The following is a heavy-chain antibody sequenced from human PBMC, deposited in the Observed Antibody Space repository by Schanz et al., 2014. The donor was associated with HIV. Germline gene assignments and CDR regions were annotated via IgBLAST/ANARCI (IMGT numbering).Heavy chain of an antibody. V-gene: IGHV4-34*01. CDR3: ARGDFGGNSVDY. Sequence: QVQLQQWGAGLLKPSETLSLTCAVYGGSFRGYYWTWIRQFPGMGLEWIGKVRHTGGTNYNPSLRSRVTMSVDTSKNQFSLKLPSATAADTAVYFCARGDFGGNSVDYWGHGNLVTVSS. CDR1: GGSFRGYY. J-gene: IGHJ4*01. D-gene: IGHD2-21*02. CDR2: VRHTGGT.